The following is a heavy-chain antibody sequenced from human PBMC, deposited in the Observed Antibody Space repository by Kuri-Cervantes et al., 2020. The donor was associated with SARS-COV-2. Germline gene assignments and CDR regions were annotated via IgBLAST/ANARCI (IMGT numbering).Heavy chain of an antibody. J-gene: IGHJ6*03. CDR2: INHSGST. D-gene: IGHD2-2*01. Sequence: GSLRLSCAVYGWSFSGYYWSWIRQPPGKGLEWIGEINHSGSTNYNPSLKSRVTISVDTSKNQFSLKLSSVTAADTAVYYCARGLEGYCSSTSCLRRGGNYYYYKDVWGKGTTVTVSS. CDR3: ARGLEGYCSSTSCLRRGGNYYYYKDV. V-gene: IGHV4-34*01. CDR1: GWSFSGYY.